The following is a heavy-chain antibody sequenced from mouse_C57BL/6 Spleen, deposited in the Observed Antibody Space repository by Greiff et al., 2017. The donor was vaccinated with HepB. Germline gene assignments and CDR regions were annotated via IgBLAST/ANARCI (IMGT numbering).Heavy chain of an antibody. CDR2: IYPRSGNT. CDR1: GYTFTSYG. D-gene: IGHD1-1*01. J-gene: IGHJ4*01. Sequence: QVQLQQSGAELARPGASVKLSCKASGYTFTSYGISWVKQRTGQGLEWIGEIYPRSGNTYYNEKFKGKATLTADKSSSTAYMELRSLTSEDSAVYFCARGAYYYGSSPYYAMDYWGQGTSVTVSS. V-gene: IGHV1-81*01. CDR3: ARGAYYYGSSPYYAMDY.